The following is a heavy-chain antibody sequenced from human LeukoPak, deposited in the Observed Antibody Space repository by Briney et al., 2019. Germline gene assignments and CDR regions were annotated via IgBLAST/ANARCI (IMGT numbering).Heavy chain of an antibody. CDR2: VGIDSGNT. CDR1: GFIFSDYS. Sequence: GGSLRLSCAASGFIFSDYSMNWVRQAPGKGLEWISYVGIDSGNTKYADSVKGRFTISGDNAKKSLYLQMNSLRIEDTAVYYCARDYRFAFDNWGQGTLVTVSS. V-gene: IGHV3-21*05. J-gene: IGHJ4*02. CDR3: ARDYRFAFDN.